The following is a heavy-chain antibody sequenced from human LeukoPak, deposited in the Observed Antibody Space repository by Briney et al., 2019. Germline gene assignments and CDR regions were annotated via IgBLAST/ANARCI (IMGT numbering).Heavy chain of an antibody. J-gene: IGHJ4*02. D-gene: IGHD1/OR15-1a*01. CDR2: MKQDGSEK. V-gene: IGHV3-7*05. CDR1: GFTFSNYW. Sequence: GGSRRLSCAASGFTFSNYWMSWVRQAPGKGLEWVANMKQDGSEKYCVDSVKGRFTISRDNANNSLYLQMNSLRAEDTAVYYCAGGKQMGHWGQGTLVIVSS. CDR3: AGGKQMGH.